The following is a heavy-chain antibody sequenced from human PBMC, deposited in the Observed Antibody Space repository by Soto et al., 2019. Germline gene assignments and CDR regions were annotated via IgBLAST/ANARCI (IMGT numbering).Heavy chain of an antibody. D-gene: IGHD1-26*01. CDR3: ARDGGVSWELLGRNYYYYGMDV. CDR2: ISYDGSNK. J-gene: IGHJ6*02. CDR1: GFTFSSYA. V-gene: IGHV3-30-3*01. Sequence: QVQLVESGGGVVQPGRSLRLSCAASGFTFSSYAMHWVRQAPGKGLEWVAVISYDGSNKYYADSVKGRFTISRDNSKNTLYLQMNSLRAEDTAVYYCARDGGVSWELLGRNYYYYGMDVWGQGTTVTVSS.